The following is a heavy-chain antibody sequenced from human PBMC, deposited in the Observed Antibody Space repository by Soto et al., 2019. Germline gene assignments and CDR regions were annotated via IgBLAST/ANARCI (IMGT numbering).Heavy chain of an antibody. V-gene: IGHV4-34*01. Sequence: QVQLRQWGAGLLKPSETLSLTCAVFGGSFSDYYWSWIRQPPGKGLEWIGEITHSGSTNYNPSLKSRATISVDTSKNQFSLKLNSVTAADTAVYYCARRCSGSSCYTSGAFDIWGQGTMVTVSS. CDR1: GGSFSDYY. CDR3: ARRCSGSSCYTSGAFDI. J-gene: IGHJ3*02. D-gene: IGHD2-15*01. CDR2: ITHSGST.